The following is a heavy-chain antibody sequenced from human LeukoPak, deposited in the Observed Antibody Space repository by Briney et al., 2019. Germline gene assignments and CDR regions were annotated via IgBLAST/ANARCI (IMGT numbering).Heavy chain of an antibody. CDR1: GFPVRSNY. J-gene: IGHJ6*03. V-gene: IGHV3-53*05. Sequence: GSLRLSFAASGFPVRSNYMSWVRPAPGGGLGWVSVIYSGGSTYYADSVKGRFTISRDNSKNTLYLQMNSLRAEDTAVYYCARGNGIYSYGFYYYYMDVWGKGTTVTVSS. CDR3: ARGNGIYSYGFYYYYMDV. D-gene: IGHD5-18*01. CDR2: IYSGGST.